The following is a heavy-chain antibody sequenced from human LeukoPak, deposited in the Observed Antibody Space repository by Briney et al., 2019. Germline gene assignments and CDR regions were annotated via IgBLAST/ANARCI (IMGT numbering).Heavy chain of an antibody. Sequence: ASVTVSCKASGGTFSSYAISWVRQAPGQGLEWMGGIIPIFGTANYAQKFQGRVTITADESTSTAYMELGSLRSEDTAVYYCARAPIASTRLTTHWFDPWGQGTLVTVSS. CDR2: IIPIFGTA. D-gene: IGHD3-22*01. J-gene: IGHJ5*02. CDR3: ARAPIASTRLTTHWFDP. V-gene: IGHV1-69*13. CDR1: GGTFSSYA.